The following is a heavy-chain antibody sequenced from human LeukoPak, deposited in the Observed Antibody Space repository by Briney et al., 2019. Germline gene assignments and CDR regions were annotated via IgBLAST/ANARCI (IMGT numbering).Heavy chain of an antibody. D-gene: IGHD3-22*01. J-gene: IGHJ4*02. V-gene: IGHV3-49*03. CDR3: TRHLEDSSGYYHFDS. Sequence: GGSLRLSCIASGFTFGDYALSWFRQAPGKGLQWVGCIRSKAYGGTTEYAASVKGRFTISRDDSKSNAYLQMNSLQIEDTAVYHCTRHLEDSSGYYHFDSWGLGTLVTVSS. CDR1: GFTFGDYA. CDR2: IRSKAYGGTT.